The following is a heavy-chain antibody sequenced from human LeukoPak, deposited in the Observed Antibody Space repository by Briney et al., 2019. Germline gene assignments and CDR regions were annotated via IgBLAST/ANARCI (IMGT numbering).Heavy chain of an antibody. Sequence: PSETLSLTCAVYGGSFSGYYWSWIRQPPGKGLEWIGEINHSGSTNYNPSLKSRVTISVDTSKNQFSLKLSSVTAADTAVYYCARGLVRGVTYLYYYGMDAWGQGTTVTVSS. J-gene: IGHJ6*02. D-gene: IGHD3-10*01. CDR1: GGSFSGYY. V-gene: IGHV4-34*01. CDR2: INHSGST. CDR3: ARGLVRGVTYLYYYGMDA.